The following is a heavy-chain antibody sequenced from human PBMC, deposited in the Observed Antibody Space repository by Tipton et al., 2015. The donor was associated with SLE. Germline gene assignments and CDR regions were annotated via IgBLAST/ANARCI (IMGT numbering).Heavy chain of an antibody. CDR2: IYYSGHA. CDR1: GDIAGHY. Sequence: TLSLTCTVSGDIAGHYWSWIRQPPGKGLEWLGYIYYSGHATYNPSLKSRVTISVDTSKNQFSLKLTSVTAADTAVYYCARTLGAIAHTVYDAFDIWGQGKMVTVSS. V-gene: IGHV4-59*07. CDR3: ARTLGAIAHTVYDAFDI. J-gene: IGHJ3*02. D-gene: IGHD1-26*01.